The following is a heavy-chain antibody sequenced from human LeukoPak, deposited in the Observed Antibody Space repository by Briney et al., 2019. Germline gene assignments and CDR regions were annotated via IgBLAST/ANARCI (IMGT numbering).Heavy chain of an antibody. Sequence: GGSLRLSCAASGFTFSTYAMHWVRQAPGKGLEWVVFTSFDGTHKYFVDSVKGRFTISRDNSKNTLYLQMHSLRGEDTAVYYCARVPLFGTYPEPTFDYWGQGTLVTVSS. CDR2: TSFDGTHK. D-gene: IGHD3-3*01. CDR1: GFTFSTYA. J-gene: IGHJ4*02. CDR3: ARVPLFGTYPEPTFDY. V-gene: IGHV3-30*01.